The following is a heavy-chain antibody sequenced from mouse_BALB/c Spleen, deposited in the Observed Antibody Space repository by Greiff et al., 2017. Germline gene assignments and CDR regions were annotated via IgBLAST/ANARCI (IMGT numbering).Heavy chain of an antibody. J-gene: IGHJ3*01. CDR2: IWAGGST. D-gene: IGHD2-4*01. V-gene: IGHV2-9*02. CDR3: ARGEVDYDGFAY. Sequence: VQLVESGPGLVAPSQSLSITCTVSGFSLTSYGVHWVRQPPGKGLEWLGVIWAGGSTNYNSALMSRLSISKDNSKSQVFLKMNSLQTDDTAMYYCARGEVDYDGFAYWGQGTLVTVSA. CDR1: GFSLTSYG.